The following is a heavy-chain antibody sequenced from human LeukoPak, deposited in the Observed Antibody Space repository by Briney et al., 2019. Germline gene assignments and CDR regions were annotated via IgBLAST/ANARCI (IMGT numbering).Heavy chain of an antibody. V-gene: IGHV4-59*08. CDR3: ARQGGYIAPLAL. CDR2: ISYSGNT. Sequence: SETLSLTCTVSGGSISSYYRSWIRQPPGKGLEWIGYISYSGNTNYNPSLKSRVTISVDTSKNQFSLKLTSVTAADTAVYYCARQGGYIAPLALWGQGTLVTVSS. J-gene: IGHJ4*02. CDR1: GGSISSYY. D-gene: IGHD6-13*01.